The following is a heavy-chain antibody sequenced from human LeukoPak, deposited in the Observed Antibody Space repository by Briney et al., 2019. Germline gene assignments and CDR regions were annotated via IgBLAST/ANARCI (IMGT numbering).Heavy chain of an antibody. CDR1: GFTFSSYA. CDR3: AKGFTHDFWSGSYYFDY. Sequence: KAGGSLRLSCAASGFTFSSYAMSWVRQAPGKGLEWVGRIKSKTDGGTTDYAAPVKGRFTISRDDSKNTLYLQMNSLRAEDTAVYYCAKGFTHDFWSGSYYFDYWGQGTLVTVSS. CDR2: IKSKTDGGTT. V-gene: IGHV3-15*01. D-gene: IGHD3-3*01. J-gene: IGHJ4*02.